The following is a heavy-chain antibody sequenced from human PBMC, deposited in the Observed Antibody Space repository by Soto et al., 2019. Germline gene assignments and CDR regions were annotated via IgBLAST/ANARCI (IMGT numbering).Heavy chain of an antibody. D-gene: IGHD6-6*01. J-gene: IGHJ4*02. CDR1: GFSLSTSGVG. Sequence: QITLKESGPTLVKPTQTITLTCTFSGFSLSTSGVGVGWIRQPPGKALEWLALIYWDDDKRYSSSLNSRLTITKDTSKNQVVLTMTNMDPVDTATYYCAHSRPPRLLDYWGQGTLVTVSS. CDR2: IYWDDDK. V-gene: IGHV2-5*02. CDR3: AHSRPPRLLDY.